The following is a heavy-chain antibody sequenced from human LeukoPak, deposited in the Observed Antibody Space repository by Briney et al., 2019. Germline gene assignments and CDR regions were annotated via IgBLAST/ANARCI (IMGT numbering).Heavy chain of an antibody. CDR3: ARDSYIYDSSGYRFDA. CDR2: IHHSGST. Sequence: SETLSLTCTVSGYSISSGYYWGWIRQPPGKGLEWIGSIHHSGSTNYNPSLKSRVTMSVDTSKNQFSLKLSSVTAADTAVYYCARDSYIYDSSGYRFDAWGQGTLVTVSS. CDR1: GYSISSGYY. V-gene: IGHV4-38-2*02. J-gene: IGHJ5*02. D-gene: IGHD3-22*01.